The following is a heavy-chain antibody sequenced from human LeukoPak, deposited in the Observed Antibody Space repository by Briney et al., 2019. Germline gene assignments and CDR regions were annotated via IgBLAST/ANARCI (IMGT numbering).Heavy chain of an antibody. Sequence: SETLSLTCAVYGGSFSGYYWSWIRQPPGKGLEWIGEISHSGSTNYNPSLKSRVTISVDTSKNQFSLKLSSVTAADTAVYYCARRTHSRFDYWGQGTLVTVSS. V-gene: IGHV4-34*01. D-gene: IGHD1-7*01. CDR3: ARRTHSRFDY. CDR1: GGSFSGYY. CDR2: ISHSGST. J-gene: IGHJ4*02.